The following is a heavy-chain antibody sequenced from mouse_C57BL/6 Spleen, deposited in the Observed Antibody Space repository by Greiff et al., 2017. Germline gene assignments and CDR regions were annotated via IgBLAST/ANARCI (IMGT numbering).Heavy chain of an antibody. CDR3: ARQTGTSRYFDV. D-gene: IGHD4-1*01. Sequence: QVQLQQPGAELVRPGTSVQLSCKASGYTFTSYWMHWVKQRPGQGLEWIGVIDPSDSYTKYNQKFKGKATLTVDPSSSTAYMQRSSLTSEDSAVYYCARQTGTSRYFDVWGTGTTVTVSS. J-gene: IGHJ1*03. CDR1: GYTFTSYW. V-gene: IGHV1-59*01. CDR2: IDPSDSYT.